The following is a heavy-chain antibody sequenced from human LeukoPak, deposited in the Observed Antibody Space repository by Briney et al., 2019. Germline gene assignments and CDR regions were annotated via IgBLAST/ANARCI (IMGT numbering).Heavy chain of an antibody. D-gene: IGHD3-22*01. V-gene: IGHV3-11*04. Sequence: GGSLRLSCAASGFTFSDYYMSWLRHAPGKGLEWVSYISSSGSTIYYADSVKGRFTISRDNAKNSLYLQMNSLRAEDTAVYYCARASYDKGWFDYWGQGTLVTVSS. CDR2: ISSSGSTI. CDR1: GFTFSDYY. CDR3: ARASYDKGWFDY. J-gene: IGHJ4*02.